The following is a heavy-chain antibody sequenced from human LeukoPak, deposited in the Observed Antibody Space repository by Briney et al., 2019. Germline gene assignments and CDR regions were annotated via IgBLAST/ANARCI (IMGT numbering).Heavy chain of an antibody. CDR2: IYYSGST. Sequence: SETLSLTCTVSGGPITSYYWSWIRQPPGKGLEWIGYIYYSGSTNYNPSLKSRVTISVDTSKNQFSLKLSSVTAADTAVYYCARDRDSSGWLSNWGQGTLVTVSS. V-gene: IGHV4-59*01. D-gene: IGHD6-19*01. J-gene: IGHJ4*02. CDR1: GGPITSYY. CDR3: ARDRDSSGWLSN.